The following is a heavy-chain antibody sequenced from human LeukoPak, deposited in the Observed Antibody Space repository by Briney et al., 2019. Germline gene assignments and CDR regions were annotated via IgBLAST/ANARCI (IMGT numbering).Heavy chain of an antibody. V-gene: IGHV3-13*01. CDR2: IGVAGDT. Sequence: GGPLRLSCAASGFTLSSYDMHWVRQVIGKGLEWVSAIGVAGDTYYPGSVKGRFIITREDAKNSLYLQMNSLRVEDTAVYYCARDRHGMAVWGQGTTVVVSS. CDR3: ARDRHGMAV. J-gene: IGHJ6*02. CDR1: GFTLSSYD.